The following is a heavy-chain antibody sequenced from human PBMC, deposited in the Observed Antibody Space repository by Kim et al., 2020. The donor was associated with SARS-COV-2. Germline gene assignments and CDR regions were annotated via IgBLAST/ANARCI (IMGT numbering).Heavy chain of an antibody. Sequence: SVKVSCKASGGTFSSYAISWVRQAPGQGLEWMGRIIPILGIANYAQKFQGRVTITADKSTSTAYMELSSLRSEDTAVYYCARDLTSEGSGSLYYGMDVWGQGTTVTVSS. CDR1: GGTFSSYA. V-gene: IGHV1-69*04. D-gene: IGHD3-10*01. CDR3: ARDLTSEGSGSLYYGMDV. J-gene: IGHJ6*02. CDR2: IIPILGIA.